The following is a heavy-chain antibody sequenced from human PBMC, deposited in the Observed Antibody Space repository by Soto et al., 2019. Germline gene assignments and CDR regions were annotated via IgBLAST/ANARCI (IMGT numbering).Heavy chain of an antibody. Sequence: QVQLVQSGAEVKKPGASVEVSCKASGYTFTSYGISWVRQAPGQGLEWMGWISAYNVNTNYAQKLQCRVTMTTDTSTSTAYIELRSLRSDDTAVDYCARSYDILTGHRNYYDGMDVWGQGTTVTVSS. CDR2: ISAYNVNT. D-gene: IGHD3-9*01. CDR1: GYTFTSYG. V-gene: IGHV1-18*01. J-gene: IGHJ6*02. CDR3: ARSYDILTGHRNYYDGMDV.